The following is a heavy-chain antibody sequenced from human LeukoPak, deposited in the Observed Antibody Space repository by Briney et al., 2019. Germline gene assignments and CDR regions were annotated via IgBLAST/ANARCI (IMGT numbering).Heavy chain of an antibody. CDR1: GFTFSSYS. V-gene: IGHV3-21*01. CDR2: ISSSSSYI. J-gene: IGHJ4*02. CDR3: ARDQAVAGTIDY. Sequence: PGGSLRLSCAASGFTFSSYSMNWVRQALGKGLEWVSSISSSSSYIYYTDSVKGRFTISRDNAKNSLYLQMNSLRAEDTAVYYCARDQAVAGTIDYWGQGTLVTVSS. D-gene: IGHD6-19*01.